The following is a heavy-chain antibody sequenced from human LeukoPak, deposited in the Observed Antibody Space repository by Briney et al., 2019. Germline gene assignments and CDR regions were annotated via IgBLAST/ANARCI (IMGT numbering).Heavy chain of an antibody. J-gene: IGHJ4*02. CDR3: ARYDCGEACYYFEY. CDR2: IYYSGRS. Sequence: PSETLSLTCTVSGGSISSYYWSWIRQPPGKGLEWIGYIYYSGRSNYNPSHKSRVTMSVDTSKNQFSLNVTSVTAADAAVYYCARYDCGEACYYFEYWGQGALVTVSS. CDR1: GGSISSYY. D-gene: IGHD4/OR15-4a*01. V-gene: IGHV4-59*01.